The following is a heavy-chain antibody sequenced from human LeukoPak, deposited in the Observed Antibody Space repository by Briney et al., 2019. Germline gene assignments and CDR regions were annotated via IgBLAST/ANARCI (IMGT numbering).Heavy chain of an antibody. J-gene: IGHJ6*03. V-gene: IGHV4-59*01. CDR3: ARASSGWLYHMDV. D-gene: IGHD6-19*01. CDR2: IYYSGST. Sequence: PSETLSLTCTVSGGSISSYYWSWIRQPPGKGLEWIGYIYYSGSTNYNPSLKSRVTISVDTSKNQFSLKLSSVTAADTAVYYCARASSGWLYHMDVWGKGTTVTVSS. CDR1: GGSISSYY.